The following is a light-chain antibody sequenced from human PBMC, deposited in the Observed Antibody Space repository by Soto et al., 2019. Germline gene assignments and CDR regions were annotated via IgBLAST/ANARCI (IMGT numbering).Light chain of an antibody. Sequence: EIVMTQSPATLSVSPGERATLSCRASQSVGSNLAWYQQKPGQAPRLLIYGASSRATGIPAKFSGSGSGTEFTLRISSLQSEDFEVYYCQQYNQWPLTFGQGTNLEI. CDR3: QQYNQWPLT. CDR2: GAS. J-gene: IGKJ2*01. CDR1: QSVGSN. V-gene: IGKV3-15*01.